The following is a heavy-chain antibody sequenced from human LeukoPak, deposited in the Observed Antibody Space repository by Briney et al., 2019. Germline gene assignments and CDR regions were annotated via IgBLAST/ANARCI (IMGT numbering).Heavy chain of an antibody. D-gene: IGHD6-13*01. Sequence: ASVKVSCKASGYTLTGYYMHWVRQAPGQGLEWMGWINPNSGGTHYAQKFQGRVTMTRDTSISTAYMELSRLRSDDTAVYYCARSAQTPNKIAAAGKFDYWGQGTLVTVSS. CDR1: GYTLTGYY. CDR3: ARSAQTPNKIAAAGKFDY. V-gene: IGHV1-2*02. J-gene: IGHJ4*02. CDR2: INPNSGGT.